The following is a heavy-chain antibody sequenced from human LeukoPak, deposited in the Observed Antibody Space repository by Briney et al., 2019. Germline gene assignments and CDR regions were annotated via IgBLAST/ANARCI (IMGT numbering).Heavy chain of an antibody. J-gene: IGHJ6*02. D-gene: IGHD2-2*01. V-gene: IGHV3-30*18. CDR3: ANGDIVVVPAAMNYYYYYGMDV. CDR1: GFTFSSYG. CDR2: ISYDGSNK. Sequence: GGSLRLSCAASGFTFSSYGMHWVHQAPGKGLEWVAVISYDGSNKYYADSVKGRFTISRDNSKNTLYLQMNSLRAEDTAVYYCANGDIVVVPAAMNYYYYYGMDVWGQGTAVTVSS.